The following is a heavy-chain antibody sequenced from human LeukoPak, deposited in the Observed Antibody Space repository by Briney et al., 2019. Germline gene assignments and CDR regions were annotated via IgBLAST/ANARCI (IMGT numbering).Heavy chain of an antibody. V-gene: IGHV1-69*13. CDR1: GVTFSRHA. Sequence: ASVKVSCKASGVTFSRHAISWVRQAPGQGLEWMGGIIPIFGTANYAQKFQGRLTITADESTTTAYMELSSLRSEDTAVYYCARVRNPPPKYDFWSGHGFDIWGQGTMVTVSS. CDR2: IIPIFGTA. CDR3: ARVRNPPPKYDFWSGHGFDI. J-gene: IGHJ3*02. D-gene: IGHD3-3*01.